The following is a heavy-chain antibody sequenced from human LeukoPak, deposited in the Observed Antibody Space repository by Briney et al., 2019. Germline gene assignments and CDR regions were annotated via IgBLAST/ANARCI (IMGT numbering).Heavy chain of an antibody. CDR2: ISSSGSTI. J-gene: IGHJ4*02. Sequence: GGSLRLSCAASGFTFSDYYMSWIRQAPGKGLEWVSYISSSGSTIYYADSVKGRFTISRDNAKNSLYLQMNSLRAEDTAVYYCARARTVTTWESCFDYWGQGTLVTVSS. CDR1: GFTFSDYY. CDR3: ARARTVTTWESCFDY. D-gene: IGHD4-17*01. V-gene: IGHV3-11*01.